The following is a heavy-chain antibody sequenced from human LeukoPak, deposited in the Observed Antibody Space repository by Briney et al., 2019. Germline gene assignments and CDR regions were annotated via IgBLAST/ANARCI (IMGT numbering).Heavy chain of an antibody. CDR2: ISSSSSYI. CDR3: ARAGYCSGGSCYSEGSYYYYYYGMDV. Sequence: GGSLRLSCAASGFTFSSYSMNWVRQAPGKGLEWVSSISSSSSYIYYADSVKGRFTISRDNAKNSLYLQMNSKRTEETDVYYCARAGYCSGGSCYSEGSYYYYYYGMDVWGQGTTVTVSS. V-gene: IGHV3-21*01. J-gene: IGHJ6*02. CDR1: GFTFSSYS. D-gene: IGHD2-15*01.